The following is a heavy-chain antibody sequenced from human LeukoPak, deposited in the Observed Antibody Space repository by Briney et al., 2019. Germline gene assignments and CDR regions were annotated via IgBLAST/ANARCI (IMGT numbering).Heavy chain of an antibody. Sequence: GGSLRLSCAASGFTFSSYSMNWVRQAPGKGLEWVAVISYDGSNKYYADSVKGRFTISRDNSKNTLYLQMNSLRAEDTAVYYCARSSTVTEAFDIWGQGTMVTVSS. CDR2: ISYDGSNK. CDR3: ARSSTVTEAFDI. CDR1: GFTFSSYS. D-gene: IGHD4-17*01. V-gene: IGHV3-30*03. J-gene: IGHJ3*02.